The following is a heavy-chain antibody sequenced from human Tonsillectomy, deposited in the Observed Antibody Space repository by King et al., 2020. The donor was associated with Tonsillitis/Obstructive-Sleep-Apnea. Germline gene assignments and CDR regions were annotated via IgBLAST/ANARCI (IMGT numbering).Heavy chain of an antibody. CDR2: INHSGST. CDR3: ARTPSAVLSPIDY. V-gene: IGHV4-34*01. Sequence: VQLQQWGAGLLKPSETLSLTCAVYGGSFSGYYWSWIRQPPGKGLEWIGEINHSGSTNYNPSLKSRVTISVDTSKNQFSLKLSSVTAADTAVYYCARTPSAVLSPIDYWGQGTLVTVSS. J-gene: IGHJ4*02. D-gene: IGHD4/OR15-4a*01. CDR1: GGSFSGYY.